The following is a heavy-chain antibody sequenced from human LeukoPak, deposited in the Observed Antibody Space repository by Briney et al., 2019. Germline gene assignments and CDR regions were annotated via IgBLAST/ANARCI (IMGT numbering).Heavy chain of an antibody. D-gene: IGHD3-9*01. Sequence: PGGSLRLSCAASGFTFSSYAMSWVRRAPGKGLEWVSVISGSGSSYYADSVKGRFTISRDNSKNTLYLEMNSLRGEDTAEYYCAKHDILTGSFYGMDVWGQGTTVTVSS. CDR1: GFTFSSYA. CDR3: AKHDILTGSFYGMDV. CDR2: ISGSGSS. J-gene: IGHJ6*02. V-gene: IGHV3-23*01.